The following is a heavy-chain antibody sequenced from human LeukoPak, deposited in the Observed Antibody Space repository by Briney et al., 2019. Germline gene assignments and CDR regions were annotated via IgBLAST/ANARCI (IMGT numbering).Heavy chain of an antibody. CDR1: GYILTELS. CDR3: ATDLHRIVGATLLDY. CDR2: FDPEDGET. J-gene: IGHJ4*02. V-gene: IGHV1-24*01. D-gene: IGHD1-26*01. Sequence: ASVKVSCKVSGYILTELSMHWARQAPGKGLEWMGGFDPEDGETIYAQKFQGRVTMTEDTSTDTAYMELHSLRSEDTAVYYCATDLHRIVGATLLDYWGQGTLVTVSS.